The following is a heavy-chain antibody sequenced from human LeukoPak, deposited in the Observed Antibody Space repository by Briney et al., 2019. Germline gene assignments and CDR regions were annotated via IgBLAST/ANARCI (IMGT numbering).Heavy chain of an antibody. D-gene: IGHD2-2*01. Sequence: SETLSLTCAVYGGSFSGYYWSWIRQPPGKGLEWIGEINHSGSTNYNPSLKSRVTISVDTSKNQFSLKLSSVTAADTAVYYCARRPYQLTPDYWGQGTLVTVSS. CDR3: ARRPYQLTPDY. V-gene: IGHV4-34*01. CDR1: GGSFSGYY. J-gene: IGHJ4*02. CDR2: INHSGST.